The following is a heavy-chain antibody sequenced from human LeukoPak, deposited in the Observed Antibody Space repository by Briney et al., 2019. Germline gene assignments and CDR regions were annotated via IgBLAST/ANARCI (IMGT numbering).Heavy chain of an antibody. J-gene: IGHJ4*02. V-gene: IGHV4-34*01. CDR1: GGSFSGYY. D-gene: IGHD6-13*01. CDR2: INHCGST. Sequence: SETLSLTCAVYGGSFSGYYWSWIRQPPGKGLEWIGEINHCGSTNYNPSLKSRVTISVDTSKNQFSLKLSSVTAADTAVYYCARGTAAAGWPFDYWGQGTLVTVSS. CDR3: ARGTAAAGWPFDY.